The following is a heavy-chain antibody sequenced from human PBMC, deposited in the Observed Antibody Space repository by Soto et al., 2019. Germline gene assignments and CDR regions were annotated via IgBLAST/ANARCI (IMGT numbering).Heavy chain of an antibody. CDR3: AGDAGVSTIEAGWFDP. CDR1: GGTFSSYT. CDR2: IIPILGIA. V-gene: IGHV1-69*08. D-gene: IGHD5-12*01. Sequence: QVQLVQSGAEVKKPGSSVKVSCKASGGTFSSYTISWVRQAPGQGLEWMGRIIPILGIANYAQRFQGRVTITADKSTSTAYMELSSLRSEDTAVYYCAGDAGVSTIEAGWFDPWGQGTLVTVSS. J-gene: IGHJ5*02.